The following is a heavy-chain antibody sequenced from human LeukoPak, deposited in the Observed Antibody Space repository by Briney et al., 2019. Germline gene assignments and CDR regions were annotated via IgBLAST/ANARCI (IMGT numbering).Heavy chain of an antibody. Sequence: GGSLRLSCAASGFTFSSYSMNWVRQAPGKGLEWVSSISSGSSYIYYADSVKGRFTISRDNAKNSLYLQMNSLRAEDTAVYYCARASDSSGYYSYFDHWGQGTLVTVSP. D-gene: IGHD3-22*01. V-gene: IGHV3-21*01. J-gene: IGHJ1*01. CDR1: GFTFSSYS. CDR3: ARASDSSGYYSYFDH. CDR2: ISSGSSYI.